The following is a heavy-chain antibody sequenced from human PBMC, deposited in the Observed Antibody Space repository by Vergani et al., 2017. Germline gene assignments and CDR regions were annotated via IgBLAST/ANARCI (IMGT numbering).Heavy chain of an antibody. Sequence: QVQLVESGGGVVQPGRSLRLSCAASGFTFSSYGMHWVRQAPGKGLEWVAVISYDGSNKYYADSVKGRFTISRDNSKNTLYLQMNSLRAEDTAVYYCAKDRDISSPNWFDPWGQGTLVTVSS. CDR2: ISYDGSNK. V-gene: IGHV3-30*18. J-gene: IGHJ5*02. D-gene: IGHD2-15*01. CDR1: GFTFSSYG. CDR3: AKDRDISSPNWFDP.